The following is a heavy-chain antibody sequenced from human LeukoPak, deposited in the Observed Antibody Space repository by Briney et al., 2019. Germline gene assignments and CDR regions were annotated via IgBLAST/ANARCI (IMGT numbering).Heavy chain of an antibody. CDR2: ISYDGSNE. V-gene: IGHV3-30-3*01. Sequence: GGSLRLSCAASGFTFNSYWMNWVRQAPGKGLEWVAFISYDGSNEYYADSVKGRFTISRDNSKNTLYLQMNSLRAEDTAVYYCARARTGPFDYWGQGTLVTVSS. D-gene: IGHD1-1*01. CDR1: GFTFNSYW. CDR3: ARARTGPFDY. J-gene: IGHJ4*02.